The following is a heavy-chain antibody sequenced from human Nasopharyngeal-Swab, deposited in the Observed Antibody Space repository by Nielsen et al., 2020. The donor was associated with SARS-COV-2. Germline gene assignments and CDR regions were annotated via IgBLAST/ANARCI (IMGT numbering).Heavy chain of an antibody. D-gene: IGHD3-16*01. CDR3: ARGGRGGLEQSHYNYYYYMGV. CDR2: ISSGSSNI. CDR1: GFDFSAYS. J-gene: IGHJ6*03. Sequence: GESLKISCAASGFDFSAYSMNWVRQAPGKGLEWVSSISSGSSNIFYADSVKGRSTISRDNARNSLFLQIHSLRAEDTAFYYCARGGRGGLEQSHYNYYYYMGVWGKGTAVTVSS. V-gene: IGHV3-21*01.